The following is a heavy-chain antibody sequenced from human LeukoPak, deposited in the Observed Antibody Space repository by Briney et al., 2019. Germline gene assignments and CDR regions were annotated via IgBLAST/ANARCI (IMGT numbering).Heavy chain of an antibody. Sequence: ASVKVSCKASGGTFSSYAISWVRQAPRQGLEWMGGIIPIFGTANYAQKFQGRVTITADGSTSTAYMELSSLRSEDTAVYYCAREREGIAAAYWGQGTLVTVSS. CDR1: GGTFSSYA. D-gene: IGHD6-13*01. V-gene: IGHV1-69*13. J-gene: IGHJ4*02. CDR3: AREREGIAAAY. CDR2: IIPIFGTA.